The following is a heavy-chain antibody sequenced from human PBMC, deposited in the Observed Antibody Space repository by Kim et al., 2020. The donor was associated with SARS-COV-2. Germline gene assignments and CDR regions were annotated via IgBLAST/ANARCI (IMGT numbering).Heavy chain of an antibody. Sequence: GGSLRLSCAASGFTFDSYGMHWVRHAPGKGLEWVSLISGDGSRTYYADSVKGRFTIYRDNSKNSLYLQMNSLRTEDNALYYCAKDIGSNYSPTCDYWGQGTLVTVSS. CDR1: GFTFDSYG. J-gene: IGHJ4*02. CDR3: AKDIGSNYSPTCDY. CDR2: ISGDGSRT. V-gene: IGHV3-43*02. D-gene: IGHD4-4*01.